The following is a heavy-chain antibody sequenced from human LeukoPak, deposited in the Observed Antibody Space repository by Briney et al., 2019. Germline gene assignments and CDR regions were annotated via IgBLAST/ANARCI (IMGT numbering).Heavy chain of an antibody. D-gene: IGHD1-26*01. CDR3: ARGRFFVRGSYGMDV. J-gene: IGHJ6*02. Sequence: ASVKVSCKASGYTFTSYDINWVRQATGQGLEWMGWMNPNSGNTGYAQKFQGRVTMTRNTSISTAYMELGSLRSEDTAVYYCARGRFFVRGSYGMDVWGQGTTVTVSS. V-gene: IGHV1-8*01. CDR1: GYTFTSYD. CDR2: MNPNSGNT.